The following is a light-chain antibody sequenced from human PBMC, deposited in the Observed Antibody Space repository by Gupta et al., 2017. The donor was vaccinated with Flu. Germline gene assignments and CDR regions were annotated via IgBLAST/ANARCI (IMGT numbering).Light chain of an antibody. Sequence: QSALTQPASVSGSPGQSITISCTGTRSDIGGYNYVSWYQQHPGKAPKLIIYQVGNRPSGVANRVSGSKSGNTASLTISGLQAEDEADYYCGSYRSSSTPYVVFGGGTKLTVL. J-gene: IGLJ2*01. CDR3: GSYRSSSTPYVV. V-gene: IGLV2-14*01. CDR1: RSDIGGYNY. CDR2: QVG.